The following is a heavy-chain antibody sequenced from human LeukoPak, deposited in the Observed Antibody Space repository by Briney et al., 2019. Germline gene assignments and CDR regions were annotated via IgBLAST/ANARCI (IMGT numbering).Heavy chain of an antibody. J-gene: IGHJ4*02. CDR2: ISYDGSNK. CDR3: ARWENTATIFDY. D-gene: IGHD5-18*01. Sequence: PGRSLRLSCAASGFTFSSYAMHWVRQAPGKGLEWVAVISYDGSNKYYADSVKGRFTISRDNSKNTLYLQMNSLRAEDTAVYYCARWENTATIFDYWGQGTLVTVSS. CDR1: GFTFSSYA. V-gene: IGHV3-30-3*01.